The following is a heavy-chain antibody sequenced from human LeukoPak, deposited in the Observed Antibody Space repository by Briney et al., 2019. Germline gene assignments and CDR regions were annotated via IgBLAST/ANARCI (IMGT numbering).Heavy chain of an antibody. CDR3: ASEIYANLDY. J-gene: IGHJ4*02. Sequence: GGSLRLSCAASGFIFSSYEMNWVRQAPGKGLEWVSYISSRGTTIYYADSVKGRFTISRDNAKNSLYLQMNSLRAEDTAVYYCASEIYANLDYWGQGTLVTVSS. D-gene: IGHD5/OR15-5a*01. CDR2: ISSRGTTI. CDR1: GFIFSSYE. V-gene: IGHV3-48*03.